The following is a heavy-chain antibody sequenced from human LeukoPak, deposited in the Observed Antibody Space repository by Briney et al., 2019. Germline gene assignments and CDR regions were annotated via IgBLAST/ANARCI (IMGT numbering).Heavy chain of an antibody. J-gene: IGHJ4*02. CDR2: ISGSGGNT. V-gene: IGHV3-23*01. D-gene: IGHD3-22*01. CDR3: AKSESITMIGVIITPFDY. Sequence: GSLRLSCAASGFTFSSYAMSWVRQPPGKGLEWVSAISGSGGNTYYADSVKGRFTISRDNSKNTLDLQMNSLRADDTAVYYCAKSESITMIGVIITPFDYWGQGTLVTVSS. CDR1: GFTFSSYA.